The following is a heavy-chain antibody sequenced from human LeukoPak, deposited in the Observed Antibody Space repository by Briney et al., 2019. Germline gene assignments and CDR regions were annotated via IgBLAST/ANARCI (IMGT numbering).Heavy chain of an antibody. CDR3: ARGVSSGSYPPRY. V-gene: IGHV4-59*01. CDR2: IYYSGST. J-gene: IGHJ4*02. Sequence: NPSETLSLTCTVSGGSISSYYWSRIRQPPGKGLEWIGYIYYSGSTNYNPSLKSRVTISVDTSKNQFSLKLNSVTAADTAVYYCARGVSSGSYPPRYWGQGTLVTVSP. D-gene: IGHD1-26*01. CDR1: GGSISSYY.